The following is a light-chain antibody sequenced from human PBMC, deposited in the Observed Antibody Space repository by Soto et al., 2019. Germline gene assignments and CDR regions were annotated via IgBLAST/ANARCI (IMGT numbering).Light chain of an antibody. CDR1: SSDVGGYDY. CDR2: EVS. V-gene: IGLV2-14*01. Sequence: QSALTQPASVSGSPGQSITISCTGTSSDVGGYDYDSWYQLHPGKAPKLMVFEVSNRPSGVSYRFSGSKSGNTASLTIAGLQDEDEADYFCSSYSISTAYLFGTGTKVTVL. CDR3: SSYSISTAYL. J-gene: IGLJ1*01.